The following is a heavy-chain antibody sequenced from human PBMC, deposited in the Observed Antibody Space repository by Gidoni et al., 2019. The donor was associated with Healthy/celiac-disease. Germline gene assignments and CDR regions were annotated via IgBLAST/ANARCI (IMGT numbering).Heavy chain of an antibody. Sequence: EVQLVQSGAEVKKPGESLRISCKGSGYSFTSYWISWVRQMPGKGLEWMGRIDPSDSYTNYSPSFQGHVTISADKSISTAYLQWSSLKASDTAMYYCARRAHRGYCSGGSCYSDSRGGAFDYWGQGTLVTVSS. D-gene: IGHD2-15*01. CDR3: ARRAHRGYCSGGSCYSDSRGGAFDY. CDR1: GYSFTSYW. V-gene: IGHV5-10-1*03. J-gene: IGHJ4*02. CDR2: IDPSDSYT.